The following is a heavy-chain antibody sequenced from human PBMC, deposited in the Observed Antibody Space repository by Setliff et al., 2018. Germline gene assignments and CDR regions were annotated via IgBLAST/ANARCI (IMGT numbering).Heavy chain of an antibody. J-gene: IGHJ4*02. D-gene: IGHD3-10*01. CDR3: ARHQFVGGYYGSVTYRHFDY. CDR1: GDSISSTSYQ. CDR2: IYYTGTA. V-gene: IGHV4-39*01. Sequence: SETLSLTCTVSGDSISSTSYQWGWVRQPPGKGLEWIGSIYYTGTAYYNPSLKSRVTISVDTSKNQFSLQVTSLAATDTALYFCARHQFVGGYYGSVTYRHFDYWGQGTLVTVSS.